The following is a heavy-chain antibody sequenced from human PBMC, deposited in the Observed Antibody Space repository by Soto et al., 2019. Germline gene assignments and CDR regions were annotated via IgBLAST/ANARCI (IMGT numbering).Heavy chain of an antibody. J-gene: IGHJ4*02. V-gene: IGHV3-23*01. CDR3: AKRRGAGGHFDY. Sequence: DVQLLESGGGLVQPGGSLRLSCAASGFTFSSYAMGWVRQGPGKGLEWVAVVSIGGSTHYADSARGRFTISRDNSKNTLSLQMNSLTAEDTAVYFCAKRRGAGGHFDYWGQGALVTVSS. CDR1: GFTFSSYA. CDR2: VSIGGST. D-gene: IGHD2-15*01.